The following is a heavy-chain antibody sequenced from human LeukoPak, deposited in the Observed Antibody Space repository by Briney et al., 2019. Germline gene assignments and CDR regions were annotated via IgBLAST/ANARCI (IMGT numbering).Heavy chain of an antibody. CDR3: ARAGYCTNGVCSSYNWFDP. CDR1: GYTFSSYG. J-gene: IGHJ5*02. Sequence: ASVKVSCKASGYTFSSYGISWVRQAPGQGLGWMGWISAYNGNTNYAQKLQGRVAMTTDTSTSTAYMELRSLRSDDTAVYYCARAGYCTNGVCSSYNWFDPWGQGTLVTVSS. D-gene: IGHD2-8*01. CDR2: ISAYNGNT. V-gene: IGHV1-18*01.